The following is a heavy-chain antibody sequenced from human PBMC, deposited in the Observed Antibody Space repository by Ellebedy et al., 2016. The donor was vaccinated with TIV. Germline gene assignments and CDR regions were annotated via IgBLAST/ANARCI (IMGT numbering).Heavy chain of an antibody. J-gene: IGHJ4*02. CDR3: ARGSVSSAYGTRLDY. Sequence: GGSLRLXXAASGFTFSSYGMHWVRQAPGKGLEWVAVIWYDGSNKYYADSVKGRFTISRDNSKNTLYLQMNSLRAEDTAVYYCARGSVSSAYGTRLDYWGQGTLVTVSS. D-gene: IGHD4-17*01. V-gene: IGHV3-33*08. CDR1: GFTFSSYG. CDR2: IWYDGSNK.